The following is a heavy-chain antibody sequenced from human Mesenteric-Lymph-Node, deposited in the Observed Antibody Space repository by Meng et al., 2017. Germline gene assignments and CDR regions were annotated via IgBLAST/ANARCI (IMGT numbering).Heavy chain of an antibody. CDR3: AKAPGWGSSPDY. D-gene: IGHD2-21*01. Sequence: QVQLVQSGAEVKKLGASVKVSCKASGYTFTAYYIHWVRQAPGQGLEWMGRINPNSGGTNFAQKFQGRVIMTRDTSISTAYMELSSLGFDDTAVYYCAKAPGWGSSPDYWGHGILVTVSS. V-gene: IGHV1-2*06. CDR1: GYTFTAYY. CDR2: INPNSGGT. J-gene: IGHJ4*01.